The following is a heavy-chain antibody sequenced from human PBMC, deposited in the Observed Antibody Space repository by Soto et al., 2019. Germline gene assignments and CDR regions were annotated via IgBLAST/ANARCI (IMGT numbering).Heavy chain of an antibody. J-gene: IGHJ5*02. V-gene: IGHV3-30*18. CDR2: ISYDGSNK. D-gene: IGHD2-15*01. Sequence: LRLSCAASGFSFSSYGMHWVRKAPGKRLERVAVISYDGSNKYYADSVKGRFTISRDNSKNTLYLQMNSLRAEDTAVYYCAKADIDDNCFDPWGQGTLVTVSS. CDR1: GFSFSSYG. CDR3: AKADIDDNCFDP.